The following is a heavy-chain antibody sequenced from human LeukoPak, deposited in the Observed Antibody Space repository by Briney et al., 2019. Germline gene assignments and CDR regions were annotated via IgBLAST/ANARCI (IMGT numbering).Heavy chain of an antibody. CDR1: GFTFSSYS. CDR3: AREANMVRGVGGDY. J-gene: IGHJ4*02. D-gene: IGHD3-10*01. V-gene: IGHV3-21*01. Sequence: GGSLRLSCAASGFTFSSYSMTWVRQAPGKGLEWVSSISSSSSYIYYADSVKGRFTISRDNAKNSLYLQMNSLRAEDTAVYYCAREANMVRGVGGDYWGQGTLVTVSS. CDR2: ISSSSSYI.